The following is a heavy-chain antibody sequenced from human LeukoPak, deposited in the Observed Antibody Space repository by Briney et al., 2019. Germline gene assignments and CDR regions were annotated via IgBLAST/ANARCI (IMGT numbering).Heavy chain of an antibody. V-gene: IGHV3-23*01. J-gene: IGHJ3*02. CDR1: GFTFGPYT. CDR3: AKDRLLWFGEPRGAFDI. CDR2: ISGSGGST. Sequence: PGGSLRLSCAASGFTFGPYTMNWVRQAPGKGLEWVSAISGSGGSTYYADSVKGRFTISRDNSKNTLYLQMNSLRAEDTAVYYCAKDRLLWFGEPRGAFDIWGQGTMATVSS. D-gene: IGHD3-10*01.